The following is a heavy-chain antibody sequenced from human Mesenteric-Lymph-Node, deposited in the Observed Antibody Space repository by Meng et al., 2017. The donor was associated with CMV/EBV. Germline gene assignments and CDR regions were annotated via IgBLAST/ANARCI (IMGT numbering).Heavy chain of an antibody. CDR3: ARTSKGAILPRSPHWFDP. D-gene: IGHD1-26*01. Sequence: SETLSLTCAVYGGSFSGYYWSWIRQPPGKGLEWIGEINHSGSTNYNPSLKSRVTLSVDTSKNQFSLKLSSVTAADTAVYYCARTSKGAILPRSPHWFDPWGQGTLVTVSS. CDR1: GGSFSGYY. V-gene: IGHV4-34*01. J-gene: IGHJ5*02. CDR2: INHSGST.